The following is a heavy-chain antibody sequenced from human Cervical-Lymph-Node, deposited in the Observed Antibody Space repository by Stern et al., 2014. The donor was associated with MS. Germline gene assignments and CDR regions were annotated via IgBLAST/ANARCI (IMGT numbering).Heavy chain of an antibody. D-gene: IGHD1-26*01. J-gene: IGHJ4*02. V-gene: IGHV3-30-3*01. Sequence: MQLVESGGGVVQPGRSLRLSCEASGFTFSSYAIHWVRQAPGQGLGCVAVILYDGNNKYSADYVKDRYTISRDNSKTTISSYMNSLKAEDTAVYCWARAQWELLRVDYWGQGTLVTVSS. CDR2: ILYDGNNK. CDR3: ARAQWELLRVDY. CDR1: GFTFSSYA.